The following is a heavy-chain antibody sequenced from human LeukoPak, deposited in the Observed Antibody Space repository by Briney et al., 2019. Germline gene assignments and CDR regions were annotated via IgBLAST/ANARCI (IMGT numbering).Heavy chain of an antibody. D-gene: IGHD5-18*01. V-gene: IGHV3-7*01. CDR3: ARDPMDTDWFDR. CDR2: IKQDGTEK. CDR1: GFTFSSYS. J-gene: IGHJ5*02. Sequence: GGSLRLSCAASGFTFSSYSMNWVRQAPGKGLEWVANIKQDGTEKYYVNSVKGRYTISRDNAKNTLYLQMNSLRAEDTAVYYCARDPMDTDWFDRWGQGTLVTVSS.